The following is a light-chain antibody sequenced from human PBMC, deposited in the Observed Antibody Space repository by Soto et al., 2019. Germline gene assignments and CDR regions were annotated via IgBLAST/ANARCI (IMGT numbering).Light chain of an antibody. CDR2: RAS. Sequence: EIVLTQSPATLSLSPGERATLSCRASQSVSSRFFAWYQQKPGQAPRVVIYRASSRATGIPDRFSGSGSGTDFTLIIDRLEPEDFAMYYCQQYGSSRTFGQGTKVEMK. V-gene: IGKV3-20*01. J-gene: IGKJ1*01. CDR1: QSVSSRF. CDR3: QQYGSSRT.